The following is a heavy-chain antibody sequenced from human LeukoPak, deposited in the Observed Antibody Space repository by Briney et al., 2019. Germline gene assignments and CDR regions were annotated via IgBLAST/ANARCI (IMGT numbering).Heavy chain of an antibody. CDR1: GGTFSSYA. V-gene: IGHV1-69*05. Sequence: GASVKVSCKASGGTFSSYAISWVRQAPGQGLEWMGGIIPIFGTANYAQKFQGRVTITTDESTSTAYMELSSLRSEDTAVYYCARGYHGSGSYLYYYMDVWGKGTTVTVSS. CDR3: ARGYHGSGSYLYYYMDV. CDR2: IIPIFGTA. J-gene: IGHJ6*03. D-gene: IGHD3-10*01.